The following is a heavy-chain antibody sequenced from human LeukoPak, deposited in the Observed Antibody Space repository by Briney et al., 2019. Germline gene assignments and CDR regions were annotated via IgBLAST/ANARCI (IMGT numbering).Heavy chain of an antibody. CDR3: ARDHSIIVVPPPRPRFDP. V-gene: IGHV3-30*04. CDR1: GFTFSTYA. CDR2: ISYDGSNK. J-gene: IGHJ5*02. D-gene: IGHD2-21*01. Sequence: GGSLILSCAASGFTFSTYAMHWVRQAPGKGLEWVAVISYDGSNKYYADSVKGRFTISRDNSKNTLYLQMNSLRAEDTAIYYCARDHSIIVVPPPRPRFDPWGQGTLVTVSS.